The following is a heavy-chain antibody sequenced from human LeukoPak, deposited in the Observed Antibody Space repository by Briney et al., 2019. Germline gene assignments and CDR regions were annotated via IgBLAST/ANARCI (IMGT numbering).Heavy chain of an antibody. CDR1: GFVFSDYA. D-gene: IGHD6-19*01. V-gene: IGHV3-64D*06. CDR3: IKDRGSSGWDFDS. Sequence: GGSLRLSCSASGFVFSDYAMHWARQAPGKGLEYLSGISGNGVATYYVDSVQGRFTVSRDNSKTTLYLQINSLRREDTVFYYCIKDRGSSGWDFDSWGQGTLLTVSS. J-gene: IGHJ4*02. CDR2: ISGNGVAT.